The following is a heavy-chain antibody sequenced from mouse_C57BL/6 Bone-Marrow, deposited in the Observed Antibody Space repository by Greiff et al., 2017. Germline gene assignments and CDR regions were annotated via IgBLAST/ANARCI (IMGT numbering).Heavy chain of an antibody. CDR2: ISDGGSYT. CDR1: GFTFSSYA. Sequence: EVKLVESGGGLVKPGGSLKLSCAASGFTFSSYAMSWVRQTPEKRLEWVATISDGGSYTYYPDNVKGRFTISRDNAKNNLYLQMSHLKSEGTAMYYCARELLWGDYWGQGTTLTVSS. D-gene: IGHD2-1*01. J-gene: IGHJ2*01. CDR3: ARELLWGDY. V-gene: IGHV5-4*01.